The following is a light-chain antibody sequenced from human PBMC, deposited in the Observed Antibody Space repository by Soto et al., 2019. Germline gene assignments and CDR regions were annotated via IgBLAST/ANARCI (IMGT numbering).Light chain of an antibody. J-gene: IGLJ1*01. CDR2: DDN. CDR1: SSNIGGNS. CDR3: CSYTITSTPFV. Sequence: QSVMTQPPSVSAAPGQKVTISCSGSSSNIGGNSVSWYQQLPGTAPKLLIYDDNKRPSGIPDRFSGSKSGTSATLGITGFQTGDEADYYCCSYTITSTPFVFGTGTKLTVL. V-gene: IGLV1-51*01.